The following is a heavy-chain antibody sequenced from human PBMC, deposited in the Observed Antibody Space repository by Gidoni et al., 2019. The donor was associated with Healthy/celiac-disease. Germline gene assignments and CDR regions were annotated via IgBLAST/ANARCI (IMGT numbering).Heavy chain of an antibody. V-gene: IGHV4-34*01. CDR1: GGSFSGYY. CDR2: INHSGST. Sequence: QVQLQPWGAGLLTPSATLSLTCAVYGGSFSGYYWSWIRQPPGKGLEWIGEINHSGSTNYNPSLKSRVTISVDTSKNQFSLKLSSVTAADTAVYYCARVMSGGDYWGQGTLVTVSS. CDR3: ARVMSGGDY. D-gene: IGHD2-21*01. J-gene: IGHJ4*02.